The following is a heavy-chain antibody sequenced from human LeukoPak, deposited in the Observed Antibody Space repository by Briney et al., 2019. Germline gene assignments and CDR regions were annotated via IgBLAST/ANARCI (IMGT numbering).Heavy chain of an antibody. CDR3: ARPGPNCGGDCWDY. Sequence: ASVKVSCKASGGTFSSYAISWVRQAPGQGLEWMGWINPNSGGTNYAPKFQDRVTMTRDTSISTAYMELSRLRSDDTAMYYCARPGPNCGGDCWDYWGQGTLVTVSS. V-gene: IGHV1-2*02. D-gene: IGHD2-21*02. CDR2: INPNSGGT. CDR1: GGTFSSYA. J-gene: IGHJ4*02.